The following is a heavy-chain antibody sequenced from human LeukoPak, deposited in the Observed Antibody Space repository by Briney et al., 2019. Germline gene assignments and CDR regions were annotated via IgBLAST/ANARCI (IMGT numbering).Heavy chain of an antibody. D-gene: IGHD1-26*01. Sequence: GGSLRLSCAASGFTFTSYSMNWVRQAPGKGLEWVSTISGGGSSTYYADSVKGRFTISRDNSKNTLYLQVNSLRAEDTAVYYCAKGGKWDVTPFDYWGQGTLVTVSS. CDR1: GFTFTSYS. V-gene: IGHV3-23*01. CDR3: AKGGKWDVTPFDY. CDR2: ISGGGSST. J-gene: IGHJ4*02.